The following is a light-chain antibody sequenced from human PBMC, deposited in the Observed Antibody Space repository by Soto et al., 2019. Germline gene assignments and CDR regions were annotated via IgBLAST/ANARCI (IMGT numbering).Light chain of an antibody. V-gene: IGLV2-14*01. CDR2: EAS. Sequence: QSALTQPASVSGSPGQSITISCTGTSSDVGGYNYVSWYQQHPGKAPKLIIYEASNRPSGVSNRFSGSKSGNTASLTISGVQDEDEADYYCSSYTSSSTFVFGTGTKLTVL. CDR1: SSDVGGYNY. CDR3: SSYTSSSTFV. J-gene: IGLJ1*01.